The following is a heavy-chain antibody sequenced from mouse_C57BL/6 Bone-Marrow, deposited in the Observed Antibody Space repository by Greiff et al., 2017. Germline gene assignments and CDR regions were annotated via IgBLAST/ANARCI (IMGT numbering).Heavy chain of an antibody. J-gene: IGHJ1*03. CDR1: GYTFTSYW. Sequence: VQLQQSGAELVKPGASVKLSCKASGYTFTSYWMQWVKQRPGQGLEWIGEIDPSDSYTNYNQKFKGKATLTVDTSSSTAYMQLSSLTSEDSAVYYWAVNWDLWYFDVWGTGTTVTVSS. CDR2: IDPSDSYT. CDR3: AVNWDLWYFDV. D-gene: IGHD4-1*01. V-gene: IGHV1-50*01.